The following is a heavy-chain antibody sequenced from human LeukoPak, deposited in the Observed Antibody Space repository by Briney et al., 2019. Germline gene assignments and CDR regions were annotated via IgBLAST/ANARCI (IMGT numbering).Heavy chain of an antibody. CDR3: AREVGFGESRYYFDY. J-gene: IGHJ4*02. CDR1: GGSISSSSYY. D-gene: IGHD3-10*01. Sequence: SETLSLTCTVSGGSISSSSYYWSWIRQPAGKGLEWIGRIYTSGRTNYNPSIKSRVTISVDTSKNQFSLKLSSVIAADTAVYYCAREVGFGESRYYFDYWGQGTLVTVSS. CDR2: IYTSGRT. V-gene: IGHV4-61*02.